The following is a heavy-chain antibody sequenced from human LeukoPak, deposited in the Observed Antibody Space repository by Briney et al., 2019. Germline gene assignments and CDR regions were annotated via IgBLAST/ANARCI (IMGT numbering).Heavy chain of an antibody. CDR2: IYYTGST. D-gene: IGHD4-17*01. CDR1: DGAVSSGYYY. Sequence: SSETLSLTCTVSDGAVSSGYYYWTWIRQPPGKGLEWIGYIYYTGSTNYNPSLKSRVTISVDTSKNQFSLKLSSVTAADTAVYYCAREGRDYGDYVGYYGMDVWGQGTTVTVSS. CDR3: AREGRDYGDYVGYYGMDV. J-gene: IGHJ6*02. V-gene: IGHV4-61*01.